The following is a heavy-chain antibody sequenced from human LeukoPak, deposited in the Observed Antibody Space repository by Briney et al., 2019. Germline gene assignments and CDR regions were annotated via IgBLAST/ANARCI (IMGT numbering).Heavy chain of an antibody. CDR1: GGSFSGYY. Sequence: SETLSLTCAVYGGSFSGYYWSWIRQPPGKGLEWIGEINHSGSTNYNPSLKSRVTIPVDTSKNQFSLKLSSVTAADTAVYYCARVYGSGSYYKRYYYGMDVWGQGTTVTVSS. J-gene: IGHJ6*02. D-gene: IGHD3-10*01. CDR2: INHSGST. CDR3: ARVYGSGSYYKRYYYGMDV. V-gene: IGHV4-34*01.